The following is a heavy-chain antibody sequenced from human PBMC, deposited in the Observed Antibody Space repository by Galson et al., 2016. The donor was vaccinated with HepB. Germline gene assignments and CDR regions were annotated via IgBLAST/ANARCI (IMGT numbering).Heavy chain of an antibody. D-gene: IGHD1-26*01. CDR3: ARAVGATRLDS. Sequence: ETLSLTCAVSGDSVSSPNWWTWVRQPPGKGLEWIGEVYHRGTTHYDPSLKGRVTISLDKSNNQFSLNVTSVTAADTAFYYCARAVGATRLDSWGQGTLVAVAS. J-gene: IGHJ4*02. CDR1: GDSVSSPNW. CDR2: VYHRGTT. V-gene: IGHV4-4*02.